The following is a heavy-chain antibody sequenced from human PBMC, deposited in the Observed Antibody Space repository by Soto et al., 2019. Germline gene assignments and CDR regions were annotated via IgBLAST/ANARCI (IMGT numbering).Heavy chain of an antibody. J-gene: IGHJ4*02. CDR3: ASVRLAEGTDY. CDR2: MNPNSGNT. CDR1: GYTFTSYD. V-gene: IGHV1-8*01. Sequence: QVQLVQSGAEVKKPGASLKVSCKSSGYTFTSYDINCVRQAPGQGLELMGWMNPNSGNTGYAQKFQGRVTMTRNTSISTAYMELRSLGSEAPAVYYCASVRLAEGTDYWGQGTLVTVS. D-gene: IGHD3-3*02.